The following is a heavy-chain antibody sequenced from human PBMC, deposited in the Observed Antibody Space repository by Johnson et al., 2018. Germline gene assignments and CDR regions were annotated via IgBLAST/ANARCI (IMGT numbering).Heavy chain of an antibody. D-gene: IGHD6-13*01. CDR3: AKHTGSSWTLDYYYYYMDV. Sequence: VQLVQSGGGLVQPGRSLGLSCAASGFTFDGYAMHWVRQAPGKGLEWVSGIRWTSGSIGYADSVKGRFTISRDNAKHSLYLQLNRRRAEDTALYYCAKHTGSSWTLDYYYYYMDVWGKGTTVTVSS. CDR1: GFTFDGYA. V-gene: IGHV3-9*01. CDR2: IRWTSGSI. J-gene: IGHJ6*03.